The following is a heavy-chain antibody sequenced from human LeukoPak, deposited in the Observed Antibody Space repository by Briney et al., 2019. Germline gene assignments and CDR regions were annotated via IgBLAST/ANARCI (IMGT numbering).Heavy chain of an antibody. CDR1: GFTVSSNY. CDR3: AKDSKRWKTYYYESGSYYFEY. CDR2: IYSGGST. V-gene: IGHV3-53*05. J-gene: IGHJ4*02. D-gene: IGHD3-10*01. Sequence: GGSLRLSCAASGFTVSSNYMSWVRQAPGKGLEWVSVIYSGGSTYYADSVKGRFTISRDNSKNTLYLQMNSLGAEDTAVYYCAKDSKRWKTYYYESGSYYFEYWGQGTLVTVSS.